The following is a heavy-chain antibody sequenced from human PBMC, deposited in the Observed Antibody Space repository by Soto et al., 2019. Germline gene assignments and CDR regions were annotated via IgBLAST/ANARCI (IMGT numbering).Heavy chain of an antibody. CDR1: GYTFTIYA. D-gene: IGHD6-13*01. V-gene: IGHV1-3*01. J-gene: IGHJ3*02. CDR2: INAGNGNT. Sequence: ASVKVSCKASGYTFTIYAMHWVRQAPGQRLEWMGWINAGNGNTKYSQKFQGRVTITRDTSASTAYMELSSLRSEDTAVYYCARVFGIIKIAAAGPYDAFDIWGQGTMVTVSS. CDR3: ARVFGIIKIAAAGPYDAFDI.